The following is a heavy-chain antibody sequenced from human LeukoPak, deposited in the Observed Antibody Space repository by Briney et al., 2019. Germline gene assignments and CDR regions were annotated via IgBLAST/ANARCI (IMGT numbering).Heavy chain of an antibody. CDR1: GFTFSSYG. Sequence: PGRSLRLSCAASGFTFSSYGMHWVRQAPGKGLEWVAVISYDGSNKYYADSVKGRFTISRDNAKNSLYLQMNSLRAEDTAVYYCAELGITMIGRVWGKGTTVTISS. D-gene: IGHD3-10*02. CDR3: AELGITMIGRV. V-gene: IGHV3-30*18. CDR2: ISYDGSNK. J-gene: IGHJ6*04.